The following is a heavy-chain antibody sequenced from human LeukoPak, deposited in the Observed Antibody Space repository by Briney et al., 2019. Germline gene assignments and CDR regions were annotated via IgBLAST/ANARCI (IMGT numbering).Heavy chain of an antibody. Sequence: GASVKVSCKASGYTFTGYYIHWVRQAPGQGLEWMGWFNPNSGGADYAQKFQGRVTMTRDTSITTAYMELSSLRSDDTAVYYCLTMIVVVTNSWGQGTLVTVSS. V-gene: IGHV1-2*02. CDR2: FNPNSGGA. CDR3: LTMIVVVTNS. J-gene: IGHJ4*02. D-gene: IGHD3-22*01. CDR1: GYTFTGYY.